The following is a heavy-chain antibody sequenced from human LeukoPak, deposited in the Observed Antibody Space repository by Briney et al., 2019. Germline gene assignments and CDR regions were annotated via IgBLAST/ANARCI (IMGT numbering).Heavy chain of an antibody. V-gene: IGHV4-30-4*01. D-gene: IGHD6-13*01. Sequence: SQTLSLTCTVSGGSISSGDYYWSWIRQPPGKGLEWIGYIYHSGSTYYNPSLKSRVTISVDTSKNQFSPKLSSVTAADTAVYYCARGRSSWNDAFDIWGQGTMVTVSS. CDR1: GGSISSGDYY. CDR3: ARGRSSWNDAFDI. CDR2: IYHSGST. J-gene: IGHJ3*02.